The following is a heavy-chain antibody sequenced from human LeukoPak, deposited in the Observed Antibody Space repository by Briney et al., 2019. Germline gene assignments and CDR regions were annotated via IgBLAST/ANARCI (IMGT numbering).Heavy chain of an antibody. V-gene: IGHV3-33*01. CDR1: GFTFSSYG. D-gene: IGHD3-22*01. Sequence: GRSLRLSCAASGFTFSSYGMHWVRQAPGKGLEWVAVIWYDGSNKYYADSVKGRFTISRDNSKNTLYLQMNSLRAEDTVVYYCARTLYYYDSSGSNPFDYWGQGTLVTVSS. CDR2: IWYDGSNK. J-gene: IGHJ4*02. CDR3: ARTLYYYDSSGSNPFDY.